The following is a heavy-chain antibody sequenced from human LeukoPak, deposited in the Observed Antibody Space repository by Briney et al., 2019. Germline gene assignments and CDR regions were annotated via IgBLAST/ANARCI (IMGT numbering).Heavy chain of an antibody. D-gene: IGHD3-10*01. V-gene: IGHV4-30-4*08. CDR3: ARGRLFGDYRSRHNWFDP. Sequence: SETLSLTCTVSGGSISSGDYYWSWIRQPPGKGLEWIGYIHYSGSTYYNPSLKSRITISVDTSKNQFSLKLNSVTAADTAVYYCARGRLFGDYRSRHNWFDPWGQGTLVTVSS. CDR2: IHYSGST. J-gene: IGHJ5*02. CDR1: GGSISSGDYY.